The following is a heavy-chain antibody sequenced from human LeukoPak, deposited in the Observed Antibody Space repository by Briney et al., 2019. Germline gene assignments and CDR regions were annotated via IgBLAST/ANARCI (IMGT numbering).Heavy chain of an antibody. D-gene: IGHD2-15*01. Sequence: PGGSLRLSCAASGFTFSGSAMHWVRQASGKGLEWVGRIRSKANSYATAYAASVKGRFTISRDDSKNTAYLQMNSLKTEDTAVYYCTRRVVAPDAFDIWGQGTMVTVSS. J-gene: IGHJ3*02. CDR1: GFTFSGSA. V-gene: IGHV3-73*01. CDR3: TRRVVAPDAFDI. CDR2: IRSKANSYAT.